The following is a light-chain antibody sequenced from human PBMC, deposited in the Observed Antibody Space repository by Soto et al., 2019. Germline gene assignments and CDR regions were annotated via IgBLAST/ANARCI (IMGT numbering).Light chain of an antibody. CDR2: EVS. CDR1: QSVGNS. V-gene: IGKV3-11*01. J-gene: IGKJ4*01. Sequence: EIVLPQSPATLSLPPGERATLSCRASQSVGNSLAWYQQKPGQAPGLRIHEVSIRATGIPARFSGCGSGTDYTLDISSLDPEDFAVDDGHQHSDWPLTFGADTRVEIK. CDR3: HQHSDWPLT.